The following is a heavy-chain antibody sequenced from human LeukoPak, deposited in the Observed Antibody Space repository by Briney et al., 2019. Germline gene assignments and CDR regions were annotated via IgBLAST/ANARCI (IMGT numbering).Heavy chain of an antibody. CDR1: GYTFTGYY. CDR3: ARDTNYYGSGSSVGYYGMDV. V-gene: IGHV1-2*04. D-gene: IGHD3-10*01. Sequence: ASVKVSCKASGYTFTGYYIHWVRQAPGQGLEWMGWINPNSGGTNYAQKFQGWVTMTRDTSISTAYMELSRLRSDDTAVYYCARDTNYYGSGSSVGYYGMDVWGQGTTVTVSS. CDR2: INPNSGGT. J-gene: IGHJ6*02.